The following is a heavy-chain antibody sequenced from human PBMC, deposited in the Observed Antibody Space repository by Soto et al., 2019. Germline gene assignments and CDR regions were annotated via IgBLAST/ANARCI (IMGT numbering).Heavy chain of an antibody. D-gene: IGHD6-6*01. Sequence: VASVKVSCKASGYTFTGYYMHWVRQAPGRGLEWMGWINPNSGGTNYAQKFQGRVTMTRDTSISTAYMELSRLRSDDTAVYYCARDKEREEQLVPWYYYYGMDVWGQGTTVTVSS. CDR3: ARDKEREEQLVPWYYYYGMDV. J-gene: IGHJ6*02. CDR2: INPNSGGT. CDR1: GYTFTGYY. V-gene: IGHV1-2*02.